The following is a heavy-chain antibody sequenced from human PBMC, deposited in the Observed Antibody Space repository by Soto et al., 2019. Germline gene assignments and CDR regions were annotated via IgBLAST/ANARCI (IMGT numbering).Heavy chain of an antibody. J-gene: IGHJ5*02. CDR3: ASSRYRYGQNWFDH. Sequence: PSETLSLTCTVSGGSISSYYWSWIRQPPGKGLEWIGYIYYSGSTNYNPSLKSRVTISVDTSKNQFSLKLSSVTAADAAVYYCASSRYRYGQNWFDHWGQGALVTVSS. V-gene: IGHV4-59*01. D-gene: IGHD5-18*01. CDR1: GGSISSYY. CDR2: IYYSGST.